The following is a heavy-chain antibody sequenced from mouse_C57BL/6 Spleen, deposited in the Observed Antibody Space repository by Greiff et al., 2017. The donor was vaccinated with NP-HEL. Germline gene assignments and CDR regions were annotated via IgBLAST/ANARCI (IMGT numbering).Heavy chain of an antibody. CDR2: ISSGSSTI. V-gene: IGHV5-17*01. CDR3: ARPGYYGSSYYFDY. J-gene: IGHJ2*01. Sequence: DVQLVESGGGLVKPGGSLKLSCAASGFTFSDYGMHWVRQAPEKGLEWVAYISSGSSTIYYADTVKGRFTISRDNAKNTLFLQMTSLRSEDTAMYYCARPGYYGSSYYFDYWGQGTTLTVSS. D-gene: IGHD1-1*01. CDR1: GFTFSDYG.